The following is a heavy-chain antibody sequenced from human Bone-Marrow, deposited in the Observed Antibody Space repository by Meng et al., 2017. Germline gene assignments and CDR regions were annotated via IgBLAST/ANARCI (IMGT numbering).Heavy chain of an antibody. CDR2: INHSGST. CDR3: ARGRSSGWYRPEYFQH. D-gene: IGHD6-19*01. Sequence: QLQHGGAGLLKPSETLSLTCAVYGGSFSGYYWSWIRQPPGKGLEWIGEINHSGSTNYNPSLKSRVTISVDTSKNQFSLKLSSVTAADTAVYYCARGRSSGWYRPEYFQHWGQGTLVTVSS. V-gene: IGHV4-34*01. CDR1: GGSFSGYY. J-gene: IGHJ1*01.